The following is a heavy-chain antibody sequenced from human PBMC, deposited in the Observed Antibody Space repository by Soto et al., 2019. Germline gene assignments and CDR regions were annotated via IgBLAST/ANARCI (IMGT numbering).Heavy chain of an antibody. CDR1: GYSMSNGYY. D-gene: IGHD3-22*01. Sequence: PSETLSLTCAVSGYSMSNGYYWAWIRQPPGKGLEWIGSIYHSGTTYYNLSLKSRVTISVDTSKNQFSLKLSSVTAADTAVYYCARDFDSTASYPGFDFWGQGTLVTVSS. J-gene: IGHJ4*02. CDR3: ARDFDSTASYPGFDF. V-gene: IGHV4-38-2*02. CDR2: IYHSGTT.